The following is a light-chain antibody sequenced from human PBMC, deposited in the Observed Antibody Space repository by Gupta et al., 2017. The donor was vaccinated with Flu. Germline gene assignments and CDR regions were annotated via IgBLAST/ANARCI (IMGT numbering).Light chain of an antibody. Sequence: TLSLSAGERAILSCRASHSVSSYLAWSKQKPGQAPGLLIYDASNRATAITATFSGSGDGTDVSLTITSREPEDCAVYSCQQRSNGPPLHTFGHGTKVDIK. CDR3: QQRSNGPPLHT. CDR2: DAS. V-gene: IGKV3-11*01. J-gene: IGKJ3*01. CDR1: HSVSSY.